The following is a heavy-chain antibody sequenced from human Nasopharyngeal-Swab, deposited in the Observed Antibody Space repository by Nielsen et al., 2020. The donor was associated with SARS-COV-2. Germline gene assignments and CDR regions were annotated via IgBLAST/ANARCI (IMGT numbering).Heavy chain of an antibody. CDR2: ISSSSTYI. Sequence: GESLKISCAASGFTLSSYSMSWVRQAPGKGLEWVSSISSSSTYIYYADSVKGRFTISRDNAKNSLYLQMNSLRAEDTAVYYCARTGYSFGFDAFDVWGQGTMVTVSS. CDR3: ARTGYSFGFDAFDV. J-gene: IGHJ3*01. CDR1: GFTLSSYS. D-gene: IGHD5-18*01. V-gene: IGHV3-21*01.